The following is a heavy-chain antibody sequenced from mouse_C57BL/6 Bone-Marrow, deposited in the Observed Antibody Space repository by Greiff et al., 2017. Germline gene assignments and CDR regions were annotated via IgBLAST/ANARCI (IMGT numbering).Heavy chain of an antibody. CDR2: INPYNGGT. CDR1: GYTFTDYY. V-gene: IGHV1-19*01. CDR3: ARPRLHYDGSSYPFDY. J-gene: IGHJ2*01. Sequence: VQLKESGPVLVKPGASVKMSCKASGYTFTDYYMNWVKQSHGKSLEWIGVINPYNGGTSYNQKFKGKATLTVDKSSSTAYMELNSLTSEDSAVYYCARPRLHYDGSSYPFDYCGQGTTLTVSS. D-gene: IGHD1-1*01.